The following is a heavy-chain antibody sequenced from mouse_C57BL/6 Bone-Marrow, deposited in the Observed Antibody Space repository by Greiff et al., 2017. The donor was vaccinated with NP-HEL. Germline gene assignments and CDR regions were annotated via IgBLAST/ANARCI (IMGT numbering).Heavy chain of an antibody. CDR1: GYTFTSST. D-gene: IGHD2-10*01. Sequence: VQLQQSGAELARPGASVKMSCKASGYTFTSSTMHWVKQRPGQGLEWIGYINPSRGYTKYNQKFKDKATLTADKSSSTAYMQLSSLTSEDSAVYYCARSYYNAMDYWGQGTSVTVSS. V-gene: IGHV1-4*01. CDR3: ARSYYNAMDY. J-gene: IGHJ4*01. CDR2: INPSRGYT.